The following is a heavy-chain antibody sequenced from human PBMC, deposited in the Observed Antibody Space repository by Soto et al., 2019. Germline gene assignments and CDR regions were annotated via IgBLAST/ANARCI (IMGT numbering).Heavy chain of an antibody. Sequence: QVQLQESGPGLVKPSETLSLTCTVSGGSISSYYWSWIRQPPGKGLEWIGYIYYSGSTNYNPSLKSRVTISVDTSKNKFSLKLTAVTAADAAVYNCVSRYGSGFAFWGQGTRVTVSS. CDR2: IYYSGST. CDR3: VSRYGSGFAF. J-gene: IGHJ3*01. D-gene: IGHD3-10*01. V-gene: IGHV4-59*01. CDR1: GGSISSYY.